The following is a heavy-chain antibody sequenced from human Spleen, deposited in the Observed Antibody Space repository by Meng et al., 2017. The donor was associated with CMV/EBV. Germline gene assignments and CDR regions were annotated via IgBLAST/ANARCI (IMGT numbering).Heavy chain of an antibody. D-gene: IGHD6-13*01. CDR3: AKTTAAARIYYFDY. CDR2: ISGPGDST. J-gene: IGHJ4*02. V-gene: IGHV3-23*01. Sequence: GGSLRLSCAASGFTFIRYAMSWVRQAPGKGLEWVSAISGPGDSTYYADSVKGRFTISRDNSKNSVHLQMNSLRAEDTAMYYCAKTTAAARIYYFDYWGQGTLVTVSS. CDR1: GFTFIRYA.